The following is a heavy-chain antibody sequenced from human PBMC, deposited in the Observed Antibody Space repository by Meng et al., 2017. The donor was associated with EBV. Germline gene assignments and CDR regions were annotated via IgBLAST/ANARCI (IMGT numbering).Heavy chain of an antibody. V-gene: IGHV3-30*03. CDR1: GFTFRSYG. Sequence: GPLGESGGGVVQPGRSLSLSWEASGFTFRSYGMHWVRQAPGKGLEWVAVISYDGSNKYYADSVKGRFTISRDNSKNTLYLQMNSLRAEDTAVYYCASAEEAVAGTLDYWGQGTLVTVSS. CDR2: ISYDGSNK. J-gene: IGHJ4*02. CDR3: ASAEEAVAGTLDY. D-gene: IGHD6-19*01.